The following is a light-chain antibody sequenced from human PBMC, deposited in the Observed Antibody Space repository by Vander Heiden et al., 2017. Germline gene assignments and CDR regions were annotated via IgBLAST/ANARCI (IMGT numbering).Light chain of an antibody. Sequence: DIQMTQSPSSLSASVGDRVTITCQASQDISNYLNWYQQKPGKAPKLLIYDASNLETGGPSRFSGSGSGTDFTFTISSLQPEDIATYYWQQDYNLRLTFGQGTKVEIK. CDR3: QQDYNLRLT. CDR1: QDISNY. V-gene: IGKV1-33*01. CDR2: DAS. J-gene: IGKJ1*01.